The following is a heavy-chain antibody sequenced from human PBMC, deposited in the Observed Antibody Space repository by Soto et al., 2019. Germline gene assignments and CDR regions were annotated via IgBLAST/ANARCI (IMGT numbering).Heavy chain of an antibody. CDR1: GGSISSDDYY. CDR2: IHSSGSI. J-gene: IGHJ6*02. D-gene: IGHD1-20*01. Sequence: PSETLSLTCTVSGGSISSDDYYWSWIRQAPGRGLEWIGYIHSSGSIYYNPSLKSRATMSIDTAGNQFSLKLSSVTAADTAVYYCAGSLRYGYYYYYGMDVWGQGTTVTVSS. V-gene: IGHV4-30-4*01. CDR3: AGSLRYGYYYYYGMDV.